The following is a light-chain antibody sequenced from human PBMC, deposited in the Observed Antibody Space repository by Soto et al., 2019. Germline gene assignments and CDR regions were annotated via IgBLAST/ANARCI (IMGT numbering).Light chain of an antibody. CDR2: KAS. CDR1: QSISIW. V-gene: IGKV1-5*03. J-gene: IGKJ2*01. Sequence: DIQMTQSPSTLSASIGDRVTITCRASQSISIWLAWYQQKPGKAPKVLIYKASSLESGVPSRFSGSGSGTELTLTISSLQPDDFASYFCQQYSSYSRYTFGQGTKLQIK. CDR3: QQYSSYSRYT.